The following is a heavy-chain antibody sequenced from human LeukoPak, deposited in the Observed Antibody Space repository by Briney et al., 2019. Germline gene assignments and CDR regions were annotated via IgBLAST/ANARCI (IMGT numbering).Heavy chain of an antibody. CDR2: ILTSGST. CDR3: AATVAGSKHFDY. D-gene: IGHD6-19*01. CDR1: GGSISSYY. V-gene: IGHV4-4*07. J-gene: IGHJ4*02. Sequence: PSETLSLTCTVSGGSISSYYWSWIRQPAGTGLEWIGRILTSGSTNYNPSHKSRVTMSVDTSKNQFSLKLSSVTAADMAVYYCAATVAGSKHFDYWGQGSLVTVSS.